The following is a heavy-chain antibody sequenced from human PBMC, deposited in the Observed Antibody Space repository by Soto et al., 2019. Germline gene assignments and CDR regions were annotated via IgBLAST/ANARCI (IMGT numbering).Heavy chain of an antibody. D-gene: IGHD2-15*01. J-gene: IGHJ6*02. V-gene: IGHV3-33*01. Sequence: GGSLRLSCAASGFTFSSYGMHWVRQAPGKGLEWVAVIWYDGSNKYYADSVKGRFTISRDNSKNTLYLQMNSLRAEDTAVYYCARDPRGAVRSFPYYYYYGMDVWGQGTTVTVSS. CDR1: GFTFSSYG. CDR2: IWYDGSNK. CDR3: ARDPRGAVRSFPYYYYYGMDV.